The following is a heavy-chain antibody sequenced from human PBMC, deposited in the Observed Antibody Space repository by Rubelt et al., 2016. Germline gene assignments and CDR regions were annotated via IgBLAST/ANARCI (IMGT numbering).Heavy chain of an antibody. CDR2: INPNSGGT. Sequence: QVQLVQSGAEVKKPGSSVKVSCKASGGTFSSYAISWVRQAPGQGLEWMGWINPNSGGTNYAQKFQGRVTMTRDTSISTADMELSRLRSDDTAVYYCARVRCSSTSCYLNVGNWFDPWGQGTLVTVSS. J-gene: IGHJ5*02. CDR3: ARVRCSSTSCYLNVGNWFDP. V-gene: IGHV1-2*02. CDR1: GGTFSSYA. D-gene: IGHD2-2*01.